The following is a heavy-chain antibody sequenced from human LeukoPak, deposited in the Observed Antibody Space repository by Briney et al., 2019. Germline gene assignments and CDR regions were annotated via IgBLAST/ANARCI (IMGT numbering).Heavy chain of an antibody. D-gene: IGHD3-10*01. Sequence: GGSLRLSCAASGFTFTSYGMHWVRQAPGKGLEWVALITYDGYYKYYSDSVKGRFTISSGTSKNTLYLQMNSLRAEDTAVYYCARDLSPVVRASPMGYWGQGTLVTVSS. V-gene: IGHV3-30*03. J-gene: IGHJ4*02. CDR2: ITYDGYYK. CDR1: GFTFTSYG. CDR3: ARDLSPVVRASPMGY.